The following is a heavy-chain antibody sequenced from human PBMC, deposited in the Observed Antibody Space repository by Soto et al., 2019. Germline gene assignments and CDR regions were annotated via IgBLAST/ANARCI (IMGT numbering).Heavy chain of an antibody. V-gene: IGHV2-5*01. D-gene: IGHD6-6*01. CDR2: IYWSGDE. CDR1: GFSLSTSGVG. J-gene: IGHJ3*02. CDR3: ARGLATLPVFAFDI. Sequence: SGPTQVSPTEPLSLTGAFSGFSLSTSGVGVGWIRQSPGKALEWLALIYWSGDEHYRPSLKSRLSIIKDTSKNHVVLIMTDMDPVDTATYYCARGLATLPVFAFDIWGQGTMVPVSS.